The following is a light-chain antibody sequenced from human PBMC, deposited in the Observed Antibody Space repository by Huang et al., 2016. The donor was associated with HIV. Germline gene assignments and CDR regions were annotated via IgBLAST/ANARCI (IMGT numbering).Light chain of an antibody. CDR1: QSISSW. Sequence: DIQMTQSPSTLSASVGDRVTITCRASQSISSWLAWYQQKPGKAPKLLSYKASSLESGVPSRCSGRGSGTEFTLTISSLQPDDFATYYCQQYNSYPLTFGGGTKVEIK. J-gene: IGKJ4*01. V-gene: IGKV1-5*03. CDR3: QQYNSYPLT. CDR2: KAS.